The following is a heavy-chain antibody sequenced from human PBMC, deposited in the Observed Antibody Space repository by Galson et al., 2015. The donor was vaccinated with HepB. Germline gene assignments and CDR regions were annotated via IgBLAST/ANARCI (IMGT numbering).Heavy chain of an antibody. CDR2: ISGSGSST. D-gene: IGHD3-3*01. CDR3: AKGGDDIRFLEWLLDRNGMDV. V-gene: IGHV3-23*01. J-gene: IGHJ6*02. Sequence: SLRLSCAASGFTFSSYAMSWVRQAPGKGLEWVSSISGSGSSTHYADSVKGRFTISRDNSKNTLYLQMNSLRAEDTAVYYCAKGGDDIRFLEWLLDRNGMDVWGQGTTVTVS. CDR1: GFTFSSYA.